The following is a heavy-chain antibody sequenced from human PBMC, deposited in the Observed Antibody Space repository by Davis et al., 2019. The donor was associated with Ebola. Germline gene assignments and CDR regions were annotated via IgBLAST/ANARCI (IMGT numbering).Heavy chain of an antibody. CDR1: GFDSEFYA. CDR3: AKDKAIRHHSYSYYHGMDV. Sequence: GGSLRLSWPASGFDSEFYAMHWVRHAPGKGLEWDSAISWYSRSVGYADSVRGRFTIFKDNSKNSLYLEMNSLRSEDTALYYCAKDKAIRHHSYSYYHGMDVWGRGTTVIVSS. V-gene: IGHV3-9*02. CDR2: ISWYSRSV. J-gene: IGHJ6*04. D-gene: IGHD5-24*01.